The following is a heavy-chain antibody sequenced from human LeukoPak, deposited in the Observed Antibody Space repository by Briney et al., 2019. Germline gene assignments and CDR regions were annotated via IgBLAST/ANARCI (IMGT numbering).Heavy chain of an antibody. CDR3: ARAAGYYDRWGYYYYYYMDV. D-gene: IGHD3-22*01. CDR1: GFTFSSYE. Sequence: GGSLRLSCAASGFTFSSYEMNWVRQAPGKGLEWVSYISSSGSTIYYADSVKGRFTISRDNAKNSLYLQMNSLRAEDTAVYCCARAAGYYDRWGYYYYYYMDVWGKGTTVTVSS. CDR2: ISSSGSTI. V-gene: IGHV3-48*03. J-gene: IGHJ6*03.